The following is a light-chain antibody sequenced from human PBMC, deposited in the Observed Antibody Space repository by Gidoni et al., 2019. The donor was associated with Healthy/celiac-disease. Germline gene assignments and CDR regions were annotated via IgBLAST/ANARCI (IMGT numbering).Light chain of an antibody. V-gene: IGKV2-28*01. CDR2: LGS. Sequence: DMVMTQSPLSLPVTPGEPASISCRSSQSLLHSNGYNYLDWYLQKPGQSPQLLIYLGSNRASGVPDRFSGSGSCTDFTLKISRVEAEDVGVYYCMQALQTPLTFGGGTKVEIK. CDR3: MQALQTPLT. CDR1: QSLLHSNGYNY. J-gene: IGKJ4*01.